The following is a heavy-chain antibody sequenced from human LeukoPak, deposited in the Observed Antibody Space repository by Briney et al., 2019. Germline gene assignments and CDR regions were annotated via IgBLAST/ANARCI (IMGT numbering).Heavy chain of an antibody. CDR1: GSSFTSYW. CDR2: IYPGDSDT. J-gene: IGHJ6*03. V-gene: IGHV5-51*01. CDR3: ARQNNYYYMDV. Sequence: GAALQISCKGSGSSFTSYWIGWGRQMPGKGLEGRGIIYPGDSDTRYSPSFQGQVTISADKSISTAYLQWSSLKASDTAMYYCARQNNYYYMDVWGKGTTVTVSS.